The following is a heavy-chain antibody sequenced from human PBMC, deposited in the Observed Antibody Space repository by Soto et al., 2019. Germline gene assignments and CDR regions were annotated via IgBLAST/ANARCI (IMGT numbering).Heavy chain of an antibody. J-gene: IGHJ5*02. CDR2: ISKSGSII. D-gene: IGHD3-16*01. V-gene: IGHV3-11*01. CDR1: GFTFSDYY. Sequence: QVQLVASGGGLVQPGGSLRLSCAASGFTFSDYYMSWLRQPPGKGLEWVSYISKSGSIIHFADSVKGRFAISRDNAKNTLYLQMSSLRAEDTALYYCARDLSPYSDYHDESTSETWFDPWGQGTLVTVSS. CDR3: ARDLSPYSDYHDESTSETWFDP.